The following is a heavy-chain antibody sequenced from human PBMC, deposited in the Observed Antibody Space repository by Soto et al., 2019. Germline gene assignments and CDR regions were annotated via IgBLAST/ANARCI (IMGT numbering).Heavy chain of an antibody. Sequence: GGSLRLSCAASGFSFTTYGMSWVRQAPGKGLEWVSDISSTGLYTYLADSVKGRFTISRDNSKNTLYLQMNSLRVDDTAVYFCTKSWLFEKNWFDPWGQGTLVTVPQ. CDR3: TKSWLFEKNWFDP. CDR1: GFSFTTYG. V-gene: IGHV3-23*01. D-gene: IGHD3-22*01. CDR2: ISSTGLYT. J-gene: IGHJ5*02.